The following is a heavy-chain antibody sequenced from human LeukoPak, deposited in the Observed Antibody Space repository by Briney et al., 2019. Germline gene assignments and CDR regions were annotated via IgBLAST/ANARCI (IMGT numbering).Heavy chain of an antibody. CDR1: GVSISAYY. CDR2: IYYSGST. Sequence: SETLSLTCSVSGVSISAYYWSWIRQPPGKGLEWIGYIYYSGSTNYNPSLKSRVTISIDTSKNQFSLKLTSVTAADTAVYYCARHRGYYYDSFDYWGQGTLVTVSS. V-gene: IGHV4-59*08. D-gene: IGHD3-22*01. CDR3: ARHRGYYYDSFDY. J-gene: IGHJ4*02.